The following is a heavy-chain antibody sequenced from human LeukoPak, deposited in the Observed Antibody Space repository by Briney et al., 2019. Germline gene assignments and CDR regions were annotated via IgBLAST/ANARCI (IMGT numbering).Heavy chain of an antibody. J-gene: IGHJ4*02. CDR1: GYTFTSYD. D-gene: IGHD3-10*01. CDR3: ARGLRITMVRGGSYLVY. CDR2: MNPNSGNT. V-gene: IGHV1-8*01. Sequence: ASVKVSCKASGYTFTSYDINWVRQATGQGLEWMGWMNPNSGNTGYAQKFQGRVTMTRNTSISTAYMELSSLRSEDTAVYYCARGLRITMVRGGSYLVYWDQGTLVTVSS.